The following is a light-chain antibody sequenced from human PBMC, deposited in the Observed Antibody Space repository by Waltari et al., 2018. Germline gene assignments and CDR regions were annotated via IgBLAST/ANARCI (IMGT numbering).Light chain of an antibody. V-gene: IGLV2-14*03. CDR2: DVT. Sequence: QSVLTQPLSVSGSFGQSITISCTGTRSDVGGYNYVSWYQQHSGKAPKLLIFDVTNRPAGLSMHFTGSKAGNAAFLTISGLQAEDEAYYYCSSYTSIGSLVVFGGGTKLTVL. CDR1: RSDVGGYNY. J-gene: IGLJ2*01. CDR3: SSYTSIGSLVV.